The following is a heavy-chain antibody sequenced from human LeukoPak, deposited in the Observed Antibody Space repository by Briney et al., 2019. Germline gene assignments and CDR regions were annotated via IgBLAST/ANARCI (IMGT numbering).Heavy chain of an antibody. CDR3: ARDITKTYYYDSSGSLDAFDI. J-gene: IGHJ3*02. CDR2: ISAYNGNT. D-gene: IGHD3-22*01. Sequence: ASVKVSCKASGYTFTSYYMHWVRQAPGQGLEWMGWISAYNGNTDYAQKLQGRVTMTTDTSTSTAYMELRSLRSDDTAVYYCARDITKTYYYDSSGSLDAFDIWGQGTMVTVSS. V-gene: IGHV1-18*04. CDR1: GYTFTSYY.